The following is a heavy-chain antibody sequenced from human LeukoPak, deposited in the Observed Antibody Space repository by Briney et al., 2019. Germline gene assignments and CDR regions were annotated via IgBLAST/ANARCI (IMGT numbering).Heavy chain of an antibody. CDR1: GFTFSNYA. Sequence: GGSLRLSCAASGFTFSNYAMHWVRQAPGKGLEWVSTIDGPTFRTHYADSVMGRFTISRDNSENTLFLQVNSLRAEDTAVYFCTTWLGAHFDFWGQGTLVTVSS. J-gene: IGHJ4*02. CDR3: TTWLGAHFDF. CDR2: IDGPTFRT. D-gene: IGHD6-19*01. V-gene: IGHV3-23*01.